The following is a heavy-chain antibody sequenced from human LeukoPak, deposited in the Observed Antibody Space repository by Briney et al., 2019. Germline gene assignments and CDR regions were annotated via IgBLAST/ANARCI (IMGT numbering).Heavy chain of an antibody. J-gene: IGHJ4*02. CDR3: AKGEGRYGDATNGFDY. CDR1: GFTFSSYA. V-gene: IGHV3-23*01. D-gene: IGHD4-17*01. CDR2: ISGSGGST. Sequence: PGGSLRLSCAASGFTFSSYAMSWVRQAPGKGLEWVSAISGSGGSTYYADSVKGRFTISRDNSKNTLYLQMNSLRAEDTAVYYCAKGEGRYGDATNGFDYWGQGTLVTVSS.